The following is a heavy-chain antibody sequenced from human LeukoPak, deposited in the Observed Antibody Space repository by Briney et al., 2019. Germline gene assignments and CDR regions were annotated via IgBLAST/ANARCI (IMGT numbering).Heavy chain of an antibody. CDR1: GGSISSGGYS. D-gene: IGHD5-18*01. V-gene: IGHV4-30-2*01. CDR2: IYHNGNT. J-gene: IGHJ4*02. CDR3: ASGGYSYGFDY. Sequence: SETLSLTCAVSGGSISSGGYSWSWIRQPPGKGLEWIGYIYHNGNTYYSPSLKSRVTISVDRSKNQLSLKLSSVTAADTAMYYCASGGYSYGFDYWAREPWSPSPQ.